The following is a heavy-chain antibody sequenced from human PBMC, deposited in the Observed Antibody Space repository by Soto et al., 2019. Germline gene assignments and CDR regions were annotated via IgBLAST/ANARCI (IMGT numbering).Heavy chain of an antibody. J-gene: IGHJ4*02. D-gene: IGHD3-10*01. CDR1: GYTITSYG. CDR3: ARGYYRGSGPWY. V-gene: IGHV1-18*01. CDR2: ISAYNGNT. Sequence: QVQLVQSGAEVKKPGASVKVSCKASGYTITSYGISWVRQAPGQGLEWMGWISAYNGNTNYAQKLQGRVTMPTDTSKSTALLELRSLRSDDTAVYYWARGYYRGSGPWYWGQGTLVTVPS.